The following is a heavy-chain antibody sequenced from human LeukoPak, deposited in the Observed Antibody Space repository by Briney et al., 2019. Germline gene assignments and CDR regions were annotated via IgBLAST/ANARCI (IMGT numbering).Heavy chain of an antibody. CDR2: IYYSGST. CDR3: AKHSGSYRSFDY. J-gene: IGHJ4*02. Sequence: SETLSLTCTVSGGSISSYYWSWIRQPPGKGLEWIGYIYYSGSTNYNPSLKSRVTIPVDTSKNQFSLKLSSVTAADTAVYYCAKHSGSYRSFDYWGQGTLVTVSS. D-gene: IGHD1-26*01. V-gene: IGHV4-59*01. CDR1: GGSISSYY.